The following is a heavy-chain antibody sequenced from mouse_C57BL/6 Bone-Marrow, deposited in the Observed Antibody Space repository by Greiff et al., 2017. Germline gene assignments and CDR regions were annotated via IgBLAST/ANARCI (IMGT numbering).Heavy chain of an antibody. CDR3: GYSNYGVFFAY. CDR2: IDPANGNT. Sequence: VQLQQSVAELVRPGASVKLSCTASGFNIKNTYMHWVKQRPEQGLEWIGRIDPANGNTKSAPKFPGTATIPADTSSNTAYLQLSSLTSEDTAIYYCGYSNYGVFFAYWGQGTLVTVSA. CDR1: GFNIKNTY. D-gene: IGHD2-5*01. V-gene: IGHV14-3*01. J-gene: IGHJ3*01.